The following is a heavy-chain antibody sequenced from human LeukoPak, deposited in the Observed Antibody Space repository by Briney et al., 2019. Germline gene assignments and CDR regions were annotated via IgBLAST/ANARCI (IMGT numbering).Heavy chain of an antibody. CDR3: SREDF. CDR2: INPNSGVT. CDR1: GYTFTGYY. Sequence: ASVKVSCKASGYTFTGYYLHWVRQAPGQGLEWMGWINPNSGVTHYAQKFQGRVTMTRDTSISTAYMELSSLRSDDTAVYHCSREDFWGQGTLVTVSS. V-gene: IGHV1-2*02. J-gene: IGHJ4*02.